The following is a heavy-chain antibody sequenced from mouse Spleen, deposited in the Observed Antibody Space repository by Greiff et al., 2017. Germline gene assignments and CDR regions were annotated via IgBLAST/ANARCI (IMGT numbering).Heavy chain of an antibody. V-gene: IGHV5-9*01. Sequence: EVKLVESGGGLVKPGGSLKLSCAASGFTFSSYAMSWVRQTPEKRLEWVAYISGGGGVTYYPDSVKDRFTISRDNAKNTLNLQMSSLRSEDTALYYCSRDENRNALDYWGQGTSVIVSS. CDR3: SRDENRNALDY. CDR2: ISGGGGVT. J-gene: IGHJ4*01. D-gene: IGHD5-2*01. CDR1: GFTFSSYA.